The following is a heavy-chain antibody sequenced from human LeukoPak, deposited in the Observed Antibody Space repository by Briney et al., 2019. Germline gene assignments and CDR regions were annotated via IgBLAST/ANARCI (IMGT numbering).Heavy chain of an antibody. D-gene: IGHD2-2*01. Sequence: GGSLRLSCAASGFTFNNYAMSWVRQAPGKGLEWVSAISASGGTTYYADSVKGRFTIPRDNSENTLFLQMNSLRAEDTAVYYCAKEPREYCSSTSCPNWFDSWGQGTLVTVSS. CDR1: GFTFNNYA. CDR3: AKEPREYCSSTSCPNWFDS. CDR2: ISASGGTT. J-gene: IGHJ5*01. V-gene: IGHV3-23*01.